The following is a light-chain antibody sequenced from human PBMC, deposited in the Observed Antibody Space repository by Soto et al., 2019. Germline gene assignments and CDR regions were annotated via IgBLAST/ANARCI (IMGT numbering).Light chain of an antibody. CDR2: GTS. Sequence: EIVMTQSPATLSVSPGERATLSCRASHSVSSWLAWYQQKPGQAPRLLIYGTSTSATGIPARFSGSGSGTEFTLTSSGLQSEDFAVYYCQQYNNWPRTFGQVTKVEIK. CDR1: HSVSSW. V-gene: IGKV3-15*01. CDR3: QQYNNWPRT. J-gene: IGKJ1*01.